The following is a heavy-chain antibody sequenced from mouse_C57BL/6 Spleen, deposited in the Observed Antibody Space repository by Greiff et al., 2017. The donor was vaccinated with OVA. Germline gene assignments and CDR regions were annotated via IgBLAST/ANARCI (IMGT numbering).Heavy chain of an antibody. J-gene: IGHJ4*01. V-gene: IGHV1-80*01. D-gene: IGHD3-1*01. Sequence: QVQLQQSGAELVKPGASVKISCKASGYAFSSYWMNWVKQRPGKGLEWIGQIYPGDGDTNYNGKFKGKATLTADQSSSTAYMQLSSLTSEASAVYFCARQPSGYAMDYWGQGTSVTVSS. CDR2: IYPGDGDT. CDR3: ARQPSGYAMDY. CDR1: GYAFSSYW.